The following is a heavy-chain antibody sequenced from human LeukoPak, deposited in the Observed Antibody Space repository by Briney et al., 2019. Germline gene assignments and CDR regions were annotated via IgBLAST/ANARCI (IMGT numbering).Heavy chain of an antibody. CDR3: ARGLPKAVFGMVIED. Sequence: GASVKVSCKASGYLFTSYNVNWVRQATGQGLEWMGWMNTNSGNTGYSQNFQGRVTMTRDTSISTAYMELSSLMSEDTAVYYCARGLPKAVFGMVIEDWGQGTLVTVSS. V-gene: IGHV1-8*01. J-gene: IGHJ1*01. CDR1: GYLFTSYN. CDR2: MNTNSGNT. D-gene: IGHD3-3*01.